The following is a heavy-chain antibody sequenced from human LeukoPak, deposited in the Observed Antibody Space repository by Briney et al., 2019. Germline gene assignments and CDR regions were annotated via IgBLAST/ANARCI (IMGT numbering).Heavy chain of an antibody. J-gene: IGHJ6*03. CDR3: ARGDFCSKSNCYLRPMDV. CDR1: GVSISDYY. D-gene: IGHD3-3*01. V-gene: IGHV4-59*01. CDR2: IYYSGST. Sequence: SETLSLTCTVSGVSISDYYWSWIRQPPGKGLEWIGYIYYSGSTTYNPSLKSRVTMSVDTAKNQFSLIVRSVTAADTAVYYCARGDFCSKSNCYLRPMDVWGKGTTVSVSS.